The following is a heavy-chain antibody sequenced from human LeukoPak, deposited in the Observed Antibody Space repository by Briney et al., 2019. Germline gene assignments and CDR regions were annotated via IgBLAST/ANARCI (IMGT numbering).Heavy chain of an antibody. CDR2: ISSSSSYI. J-gene: IGHJ4*02. V-gene: IGHV3-21*01. D-gene: IGHD3-16*02. CDR1: GFTFSSYA. Sequence: GGSLRLSCAASGFTFSSYAMHWVRQAPGKGLEWVSSISSSSSYIYYADSVKGRFTISRDNAKNSLYLQMNSLRAEDTAVYYCARDSFGGVIVPNDYWGQGTLVTVSS. CDR3: ARDSFGGVIVPNDY.